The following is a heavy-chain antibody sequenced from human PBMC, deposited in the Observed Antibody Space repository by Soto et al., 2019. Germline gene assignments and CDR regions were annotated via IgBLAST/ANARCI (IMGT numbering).Heavy chain of an antibody. V-gene: IGHV3-30*18. D-gene: IGHD3-22*01. Sequence: PGGSLRLSCAASGFTFSSYGMHWVRQAPGKGLEWVAVISYDGSNKYYADSVKGRFTISRDNSKNTLYLQMDSLRAEDTAVYYCAKDPDSSGYIFRHFDYWGQGTLVTVAS. CDR1: GFTFSSYG. CDR2: ISYDGSNK. CDR3: AKDPDSSGYIFRHFDY. J-gene: IGHJ4*02.